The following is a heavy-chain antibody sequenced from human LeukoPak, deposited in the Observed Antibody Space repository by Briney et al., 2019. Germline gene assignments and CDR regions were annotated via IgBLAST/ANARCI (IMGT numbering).Heavy chain of an antibody. CDR1: GYTFTSYG. J-gene: IGHJ4*02. CDR2: ISAYNGNT. CDR3: AREPEYQYYDILTGYYGDYFDY. D-gene: IGHD3-9*01. V-gene: IGHV1-18*01. Sequence: ASVKVSCKASGYTFTSYGISWVRQAPGQGLEWMGLISAYNGNTNYAQKLQGRVTMSTDTSTSTAYMELRGLRSDDTAVYYCAREPEYQYYDILTGYYGDYFDYWGQGTLVTVSS.